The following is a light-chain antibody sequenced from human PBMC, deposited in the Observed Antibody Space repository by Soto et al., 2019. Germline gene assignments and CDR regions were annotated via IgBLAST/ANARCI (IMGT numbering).Light chain of an antibody. J-gene: IGKJ2*01. CDR2: DSS. Sequence: DIPMTQSPSFLSASVGDRVTITCQASQDVSTFLNWYQQKQGKAPKLLIYDSSNLETGVPPRFSGSGSGTDFTLTISNLQSADIATYYCQQYLNLPPSLGQGTKVE. V-gene: IGKV1-33*01. CDR1: QDVSTF. CDR3: QQYLNLPPS.